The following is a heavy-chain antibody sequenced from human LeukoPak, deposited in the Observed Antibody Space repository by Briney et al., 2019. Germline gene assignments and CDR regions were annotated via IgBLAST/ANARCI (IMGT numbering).Heavy chain of an antibody. J-gene: IGHJ4*02. CDR2: INPNSGGT. D-gene: IGHD2-2*01. V-gene: IGHV1-2*06. CDR3: ASAREYCSSTSCYQDYFDY. CDR1: GYTFTGYY. Sequence: ASVKVSCKASGYTFTGYYMHWVRQAPGQGLEWMGRINPNSGGTNYAQKFQGRVTMTRGTSISTAYMELSRLRSDDTAVYYCASAREYCSSTSCYQDYFDYWGQGTLVTVSS.